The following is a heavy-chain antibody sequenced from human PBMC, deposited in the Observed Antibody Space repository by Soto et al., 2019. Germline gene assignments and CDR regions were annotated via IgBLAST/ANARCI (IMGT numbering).Heavy chain of an antibody. CDR3: ARGGDWNDGGYVDY. Sequence: QVQLQQWGAGLLKPSETLSLTCAVYGGSFSGYYWSWIRQPPGKGLEWIGEINHSGSTNYNPSLKSRVTISVDTSKNQFSLKLSSVTAADTAVYYCARGGDWNDGGYVDYRGQGTLVTVSS. CDR1: GGSFSGYY. J-gene: IGHJ4*02. D-gene: IGHD1-1*01. V-gene: IGHV4-34*01. CDR2: INHSGST.